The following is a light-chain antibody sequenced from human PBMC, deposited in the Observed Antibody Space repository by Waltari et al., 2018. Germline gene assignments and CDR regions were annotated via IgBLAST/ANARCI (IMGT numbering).Light chain of an antibody. CDR1: QSVLYSSNNKNY. CDR2: WAS. CDR3: QQYYSTWA. Sequence: DIVMTQSPASLAVSLGERATINCKSRQSVLYSSNNKNYLAWYQQKPGQPPKLLIYWASTRESGVPDRFSGSGSVTDFTLTISSLQAEDVAVYYCQQYYSTWAFGQGTKVEIK. J-gene: IGKJ1*01. V-gene: IGKV4-1*01.